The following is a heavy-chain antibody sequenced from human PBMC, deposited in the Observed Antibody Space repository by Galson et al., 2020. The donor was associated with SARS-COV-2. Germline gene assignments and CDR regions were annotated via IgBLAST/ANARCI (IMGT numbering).Heavy chain of an antibody. D-gene: IGHD3-22*01. CDR3: ARAEYYYDSSGYPYDY. J-gene: IGHJ4*02. CDR2: INAGNGNT. Sequence: ASVKVSCKASGYTFTSYAMHWVRQAPGQRLEWMGWINAGNGNTKYSQKFQGRVTITRDTSASTAYMELSSLRSEDTAVYYCARAEYYYDSSGYPYDYWGQGTLVTVSS. V-gene: IGHV1-3*01. CDR1: GYTFTSYA.